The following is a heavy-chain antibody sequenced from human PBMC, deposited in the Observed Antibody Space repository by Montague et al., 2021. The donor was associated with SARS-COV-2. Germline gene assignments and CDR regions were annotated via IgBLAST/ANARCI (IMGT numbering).Heavy chain of an antibody. Sequence: SLRLSCAASGFTFDDYGMSWVRQAPGKGLEWVSGINWNGGSTGYADSVKGRFTTSRDNAKNSLYLQMNSLRAEDTALYYCARDGTYYYDSSGYLGRGVGAFDXWGQGTMVTVSS. CDR2: INWNGGST. CDR1: GFTFDDYG. D-gene: IGHD3-22*01. CDR3: ARDGTYYYDSSGYLGRGVGAFDX. V-gene: IGHV3-20*04. J-gene: IGHJ3*02.